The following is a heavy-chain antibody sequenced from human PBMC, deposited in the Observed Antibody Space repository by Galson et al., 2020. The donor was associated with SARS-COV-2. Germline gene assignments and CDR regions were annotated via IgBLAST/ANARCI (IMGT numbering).Heavy chain of an antibody. CDR1: GYTLADLS. Sequence: ASVKVSCKVSGYTLADLSVHWVRQAPGEGLEWMGGFDPDDAKIIYAQKFKGRVTMTEDTSLETAYMELSSLRSEDTAVYFCATLTTVATLAWFGSWGKGTRVSVS. J-gene: IGHJ5*01. CDR2: FDPDDAKI. CDR3: ATLTTVATLAWFGS. V-gene: IGHV1-24*01. D-gene: IGHD4-17*01.